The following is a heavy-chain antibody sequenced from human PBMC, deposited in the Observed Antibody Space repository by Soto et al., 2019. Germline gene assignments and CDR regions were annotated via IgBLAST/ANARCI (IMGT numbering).Heavy chain of an antibody. J-gene: IGHJ4*02. Sequence: ASVKVSCKASGYTFTSYGINWVRQAPGQRLEWMGWISAYNGNTKYAQKLKGRVTMTTDTSTSTAYMELRSLRSDDTAVFYCERNGPSGDCFDYWGQGTMDIGSS. D-gene: IGHD2-21*02. CDR3: ERNGPSGDCFDY. V-gene: IGHV1-18*01. CDR2: ISAYNGNT. CDR1: GYTFTSYG.